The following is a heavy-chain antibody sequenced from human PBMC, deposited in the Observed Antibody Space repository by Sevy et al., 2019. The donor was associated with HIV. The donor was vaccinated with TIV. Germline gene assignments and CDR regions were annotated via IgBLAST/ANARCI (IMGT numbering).Heavy chain of an antibody. D-gene: IGHD2-2*02. CDR1: GFTFSSYS. V-gene: IGHV3-48*01. CDR3: ARGGPRYCSSTSCYRAIFDY. CDR2: ISSSSSTI. J-gene: IGHJ4*02. Sequence: GESLKISCAASGFTFSSYSMNWVRQAPGKGLEWVSYISSSSSTIYYAVSVKGRFTISRDNAKNSLYLQMNSLRAEDTAVYYCARGGPRYCSSTSCYRAIFDYWGQGTLVTVSS.